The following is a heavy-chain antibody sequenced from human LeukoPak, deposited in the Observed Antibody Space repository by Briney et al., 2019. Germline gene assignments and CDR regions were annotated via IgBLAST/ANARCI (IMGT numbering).Heavy chain of an antibody. CDR2: ISASGGST. CDR3: AKATGDTIPKGSSYFDD. J-gene: IGHJ4*02. Sequence: LPGGSLRLSCAASGFTFSSYAMSWVRQAPGKGLEWVSGISASGGSTYYADFVKGRFTISRDNSKNTLCLQMSSLRAEDTAVYYCAKATGDTIPKGSSYFDDWGQGTLVTVSS. CDR1: GFTFSSYA. D-gene: IGHD2-21*01. V-gene: IGHV3-23*01.